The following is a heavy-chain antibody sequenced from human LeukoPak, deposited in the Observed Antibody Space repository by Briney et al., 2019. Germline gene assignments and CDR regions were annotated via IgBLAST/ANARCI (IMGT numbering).Heavy chain of an antibody. D-gene: IGHD5-18*01. CDR1: GGSFSGYY. CDR2: INHSGST. Sequence: SETLSLTCAVSGGSFSGYYWSWIRQPPGKGLEWIGEINHSGSTNYNPSLKSRVTISVDTSKNQFSLKLSSVTAADTAVYYCARGPHTARDYWGQGTLVTVSS. V-gene: IGHV4-34*01. CDR3: ARGPHTARDY. J-gene: IGHJ4*02.